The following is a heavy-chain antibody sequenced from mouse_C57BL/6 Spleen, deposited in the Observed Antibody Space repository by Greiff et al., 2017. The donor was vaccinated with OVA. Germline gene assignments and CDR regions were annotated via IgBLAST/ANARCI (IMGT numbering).Heavy chain of an antibody. CDR2: ISNGGGST. V-gene: IGHV5-12*01. J-gene: IGHJ3*01. Sequence: EVKLVESGGGLVQPGGSLKLSCAASGFTFSDYYMYWVRQTPEKRLEWVAYISNGGGSTYYPDTVKGRFTISRDNAKNTLYLQMSRLKSEDTAMYYCASQEWLKSWFAYWGQGTLVTVSA. CDR1: GFTFSDYY. D-gene: IGHD2-2*01. CDR3: ASQEWLKSWFAY.